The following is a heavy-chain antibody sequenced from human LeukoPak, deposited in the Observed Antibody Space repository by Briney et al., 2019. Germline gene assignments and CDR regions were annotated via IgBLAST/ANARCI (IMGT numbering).Heavy chain of an antibody. Sequence: ASVKVSCKASGYTITSYYMHWVRQAPGQGLEWMGIINPSGGSTSYAQKFQGRVTMTRDTSTSTVYMELSSLRSEDTAVYYCAIFLSSPRQWFGEFLDYWGQGTLVTVSS. V-gene: IGHV1-46*01. D-gene: IGHD3-10*01. CDR2: INPSGGST. CDR1: GYTITSYY. J-gene: IGHJ4*02. CDR3: AIFLSSPRQWFGEFLDY.